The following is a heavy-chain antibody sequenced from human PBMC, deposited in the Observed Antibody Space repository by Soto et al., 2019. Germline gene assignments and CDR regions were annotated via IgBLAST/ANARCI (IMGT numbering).Heavy chain of an antibody. D-gene: IGHD3-10*01. V-gene: IGHV4-30-2*01. CDR1: DGSVSSGGYS. J-gene: IGHJ6*02. CDR3: ARVSLITMVRGVKQYYYYGMDV. Sequence: PSLTIAVCDGSVSSGGYSWSWIQQPPGKGVERIGYLYHSESTYYNPSIKSRVTISVDRSKNQFSLKLSSVNAADTAVYYCARVSLITMVRGVKQYYYYGMDVWGQRTTVTVSS. CDR2: LYHSEST.